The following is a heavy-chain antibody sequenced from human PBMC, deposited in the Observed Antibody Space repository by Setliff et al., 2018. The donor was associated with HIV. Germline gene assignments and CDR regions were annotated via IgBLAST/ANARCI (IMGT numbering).Heavy chain of an antibody. CDR1: GGSFSGYY. J-gene: IGHJ5*02. Sequence: PSETLSLTCAVYGGSFSGYYWTWIRQPPGKGLEWIGEINHSGSPKYNPSLKSRVTVSVDTSKNQFSLKLSSVTAADTAVYYCARDSSSWYGADWFDPWGQGTLVTVSS. D-gene: IGHD6-13*01. CDR3: ARDSSSWYGADWFDP. CDR2: INHSGSP. V-gene: IGHV4-34*01.